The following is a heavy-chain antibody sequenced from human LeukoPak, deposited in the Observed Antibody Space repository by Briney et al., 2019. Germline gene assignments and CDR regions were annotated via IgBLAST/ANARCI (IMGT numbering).Heavy chain of an antibody. CDR3: ARGRQQQLVRGVNWFDP. J-gene: IGHJ5*02. CDR1: GGSFSGYY. V-gene: IGHV4-34*01. D-gene: IGHD6-13*01. Sequence: PSETLSLTCTVYGGSFSGYYWSWIRQPPGKGLEWIGEINHSGSTNYNPALKSRGTISVDTSKNQFSLKLSSVTAADTAVYYCARGRQQQLVRGVNWFDPWGQGTLVTVSS. CDR2: INHSGST.